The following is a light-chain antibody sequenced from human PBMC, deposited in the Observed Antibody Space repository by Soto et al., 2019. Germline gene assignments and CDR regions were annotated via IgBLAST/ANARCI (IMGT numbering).Light chain of an antibody. J-gene: IGKJ1*01. Sequence: EIVLTQSPATLSLSPGERATLSCRASQRVSSYLAWYQQTPGQAPRLLIYDASNRATGLPARFSGSGARTYFALTSSIVDQEFVAFYYRQRYDSFRTFGQGTKVDI. CDR3: QRYDSFRT. CDR1: QRVSSY. V-gene: IGKV3-11*01. CDR2: DAS.